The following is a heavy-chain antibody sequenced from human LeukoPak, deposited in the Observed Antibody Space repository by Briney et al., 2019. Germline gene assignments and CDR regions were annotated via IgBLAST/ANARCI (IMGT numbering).Heavy chain of an antibody. V-gene: IGHV3-48*04. Sequence: PGGSLRLSCAVSGFTLSDYSMNWVRQAPGKGLEWVSYISSSSRTIKYADFVRGRFTVSRDNAKKSLHLQMNNLTTEDTAVYFCVRDVGRYYYDSTGEDYWGQGTLITVSS. D-gene: IGHD3-22*01. CDR3: VRDVGRYYYDSTGEDY. J-gene: IGHJ4*02. CDR1: GFTLSDYS. CDR2: ISSSSRTI.